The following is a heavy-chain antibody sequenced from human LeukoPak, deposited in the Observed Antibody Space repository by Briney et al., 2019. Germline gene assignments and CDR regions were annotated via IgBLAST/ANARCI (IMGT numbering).Heavy chain of an antibody. CDR1: GFTFSYYA. J-gene: IGHJ5*02. Sequence: GGSLRLSCAAPGFTFSYYAMSWVRQAPGKGLEWVSSISASGGSTYYADSVKGRFTISSDNSKRTLHLQMNSLGAEDTAVYYCAKDPEAAAFDWFDPWGQGTLVTVSS. CDR3: AKDPEAAAFDWFDP. D-gene: IGHD6-13*01. CDR2: ISASGGST. V-gene: IGHV3-23*01.